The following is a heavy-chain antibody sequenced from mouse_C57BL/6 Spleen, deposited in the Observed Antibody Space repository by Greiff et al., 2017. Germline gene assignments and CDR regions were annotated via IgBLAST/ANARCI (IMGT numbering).Heavy chain of an antibody. V-gene: IGHV1-62-2*01. Sequence: VQLQQSGAELVKPGASVKLSCKASGYNFTEYTINGVKQRSGQGLEWIGWFYPGRGSIRDNEKFKDKAQLTAYKSSSTVYFGLSRLTSEDSAVYFCARLGSLYYYGSNWYFDVWGTGTTVTVSS. J-gene: IGHJ1*03. CDR3: ARLGSLYYYGSNWYFDV. CDR2: FYPGRGSI. D-gene: IGHD1-1*01. CDR1: GYNFTEYT.